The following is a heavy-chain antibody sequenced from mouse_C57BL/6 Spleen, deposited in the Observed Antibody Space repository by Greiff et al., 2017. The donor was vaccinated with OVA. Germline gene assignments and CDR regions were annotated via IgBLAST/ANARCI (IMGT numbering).Heavy chain of an antibody. CDR1: GYAFSSSW. V-gene: IGHV1-82*01. D-gene: IGHD1-1*01. CDR3: ARHGSSIYYAMDY. J-gene: IGHJ4*01. Sequence: VKLVESGPELVKPGASVKISCKASGYAFSSSWMNWVKQRPGKGLEWIGRIYPGDGDTNYNGKFKGKATLTADKSSSTAYMQLSSLTSEDSAVYFCARHGSSIYYAMDYWGQGTSVTVSS. CDR2: IYPGDGDT.